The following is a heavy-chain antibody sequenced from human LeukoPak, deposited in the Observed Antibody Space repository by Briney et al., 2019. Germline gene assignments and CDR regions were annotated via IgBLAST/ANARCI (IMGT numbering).Heavy chain of an antibody. CDR3: ARGKGGLYYGSGSQGGYFDF. D-gene: IGHD3-10*01. V-gene: IGHV3-30*09. CDR2: TSFDGKNK. Sequence: GGSLRLSCAASGFTFSSYAMHWVRQAPGRGLEWVAVTSFDGKNKFYADSVKGRFAIFRDNSKNTLYLQVDNLRAEDTSVYFCARGKGGLYYGSGSQGGYFDFWGQGTRVTVSS. J-gene: IGHJ4*02. CDR1: GFTFSSYA.